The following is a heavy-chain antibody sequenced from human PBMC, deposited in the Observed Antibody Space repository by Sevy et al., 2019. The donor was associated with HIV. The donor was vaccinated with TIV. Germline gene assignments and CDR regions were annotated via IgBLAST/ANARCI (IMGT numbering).Heavy chain of an antibody. J-gene: IGHJ4*02. CDR2: ISSSDDNT. CDR3: AKGRTGET. D-gene: IGHD7-27*01. CDR1: GFTFSTYA. V-gene: IGHV3-23*01. Sequence: GGSLRLSCAASGFTFSTYAMSWVRQAPGKGLEWVSAISSSDDNTYYADSVKGRFTISRDNSRNTLCLQMNSLRAEDTAVYYSAKGRTGETWGQGTRVTVSS.